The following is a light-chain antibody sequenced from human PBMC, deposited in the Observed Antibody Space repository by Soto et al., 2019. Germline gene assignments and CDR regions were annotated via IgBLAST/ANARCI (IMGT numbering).Light chain of an antibody. CDR3: SSYAGSNNFDV. V-gene: IGLV2-8*01. J-gene: IGLJ1*01. CDR1: SSDVGSYNY. Sequence: QSVLTQPPSASGSPGQSVTISCTGTSSDVGSYNYVSWYQQHPGKAPKVMIYEGSQRPSGVPDRFSGSKSGNTASLTVSGLQAEDEADYYCSSYAGSNNFDVFGTGTKVTVL. CDR2: EGS.